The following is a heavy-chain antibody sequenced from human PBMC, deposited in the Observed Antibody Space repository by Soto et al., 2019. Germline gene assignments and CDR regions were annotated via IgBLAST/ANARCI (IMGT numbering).Heavy chain of an antibody. V-gene: IGHV3-64*04. CDR3: ARDSWPHIYDILTGYTHYYFDY. Sequence: GGSLRLSCSASGFTFSSYAMHWVRQAPGKGLEYVSSISTNGGSTHYADSVKGRFTISRDNSKNTLYLQMNSLRAEDTAVYYCARDSWPHIYDILTGYTHYYFDYWGQGTLVTVSS. D-gene: IGHD3-9*01. CDR2: ISTNGGST. CDR1: GFTFSSYA. J-gene: IGHJ4*02.